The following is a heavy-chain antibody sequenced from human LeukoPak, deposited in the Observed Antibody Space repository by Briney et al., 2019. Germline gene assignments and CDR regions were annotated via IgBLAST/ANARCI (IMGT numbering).Heavy chain of an antibody. CDR2: IDSSGSYI. CDR3: ARDIHSSRFDY. D-gene: IGHD1-26*01. J-gene: IGHJ4*01. CDR1: GFIFNYYT. Sequence: GGSLRLSCAASGFIFNYYTMNWVRQAPGKGPEWFASIDSSGSYIHYAASVKGRFAISRDNARDSVYLQMNNLRADDTAVYYCARDIHSSRFDYWGHGTLVTVSS. V-gene: IGHV3-21*01.